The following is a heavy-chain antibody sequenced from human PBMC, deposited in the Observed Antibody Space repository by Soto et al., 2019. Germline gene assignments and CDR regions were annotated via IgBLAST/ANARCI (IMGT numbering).Heavy chain of an antibody. CDR1: GYSFTSYW. Sequence: GESLKISCKGSGYSFTSYWIGWVRQMPGKGLEWMGIIYPGDSDTRYSPSFQGQVTISADKSISTAYLQWSSLKASDTAMYYCARHYFGVVMADGMDVWGQGTTVTVSS. D-gene: IGHD3-3*01. V-gene: IGHV5-51*01. CDR2: IYPGDSDT. CDR3: ARHYFGVVMADGMDV. J-gene: IGHJ6*02.